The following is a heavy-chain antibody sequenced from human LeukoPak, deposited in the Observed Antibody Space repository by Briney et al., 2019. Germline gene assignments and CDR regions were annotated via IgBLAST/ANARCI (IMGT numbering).Heavy chain of an antibody. D-gene: IGHD3-22*01. J-gene: IGHJ4*02. V-gene: IGHV3-74*01. CDR1: GFTFSSYW. Sequence: GGSLRLSCAASGFTFSSYWMHWVRQAPGKGLVWVSRINSDGSSTSYADSVKSRFTISRDNAKNTLYLQMNSLRAEDTAVYYCARDAMIVADDFDYWGQGTLVTVSS. CDR2: INSDGSST. CDR3: ARDAMIVADDFDY.